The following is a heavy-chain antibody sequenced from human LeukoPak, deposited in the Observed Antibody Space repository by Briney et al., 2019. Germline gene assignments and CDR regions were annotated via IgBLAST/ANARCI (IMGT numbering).Heavy chain of an antibody. J-gene: IGHJ4*02. Sequence: SETLSLTCSVSGGSISTYYWSWIRQPPGKGLEWIGYIYDSGSTNYNPSLKSRVTISVDTSKNQFSLKLSSVTAADTAVYYCARDFPYGSGSYSGYWGRGTLVTVSS. V-gene: IGHV4-59*12. CDR3: ARDFPYGSGSYSGY. CDR2: IYDSGST. CDR1: GGSISTYY. D-gene: IGHD3-10*01.